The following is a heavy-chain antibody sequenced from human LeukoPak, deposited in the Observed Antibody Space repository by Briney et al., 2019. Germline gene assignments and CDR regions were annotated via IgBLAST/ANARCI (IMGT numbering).Heavy chain of an antibody. CDR1: GFTLSSYW. D-gene: IGHD6-19*01. Sequence: GGSLRLSCAASGFTLSSYWMHWVRQAPGKGLVWVSRINSDGSSTSYADSVKGRFTISRDNAKNTLYLQMNSLRADDTAVYYCARVFGQWLVSFDVWGRGTMVTVSS. V-gene: IGHV3-74*01. CDR2: INSDGSST. J-gene: IGHJ3*01. CDR3: ARVFGQWLVSFDV.